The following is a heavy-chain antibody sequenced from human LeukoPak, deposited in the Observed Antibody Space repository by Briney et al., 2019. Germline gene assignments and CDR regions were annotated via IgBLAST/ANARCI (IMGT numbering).Heavy chain of an antibody. J-gene: IGHJ3*02. D-gene: IGHD2-15*01. CDR2: IYYSGST. CDR3: ARESEGVVAARAGDAFDI. V-gene: IGHV4-59*01. Sequence: SETLSLTCTVSGGSISSYYWSWIRQPPGKGLEWIGYIYYSGSTNYNPSLKSRVTISVDTSKNQFSLKLSSVTAADTAVYYCARESEGVVAARAGDAFDIWGQGTMVTVSS. CDR1: GGSISSYY.